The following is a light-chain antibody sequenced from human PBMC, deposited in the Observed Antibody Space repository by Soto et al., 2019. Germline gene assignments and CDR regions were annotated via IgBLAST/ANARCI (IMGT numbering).Light chain of an antibody. J-gene: IGKJ2*01. CDR3: QQYNNFPRT. Sequence: EIVMTQSPATLSVSPGERATLSCRASQSVSSNLAWYQQKPGQAPRLLIYGASTRATGIPARFSGSGSGTDFTLTISCLHSEDFAFYYCQQYNNFPRTFGQGTKVDIK. V-gene: IGKV3-15*01. CDR1: QSVSSN. CDR2: GAS.